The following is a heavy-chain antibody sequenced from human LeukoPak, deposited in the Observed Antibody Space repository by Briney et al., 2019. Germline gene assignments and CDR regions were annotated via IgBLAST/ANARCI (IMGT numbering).Heavy chain of an antibody. V-gene: IGHV1-2*02. Sequence: ASVKVSCKASGCTFTGYYMHWVREAPGQGLEWMGWINPNSGGTNYAQKFQGRVTMTRDTSISTAYMELSRLRSDDTAVYYCARGVDDILTGYYHFDYWGQGTLVTVSS. CDR2: INPNSGGT. CDR3: ARGVDDILTGYYHFDY. CDR1: GCTFTGYY. J-gene: IGHJ4*02. D-gene: IGHD3-9*01.